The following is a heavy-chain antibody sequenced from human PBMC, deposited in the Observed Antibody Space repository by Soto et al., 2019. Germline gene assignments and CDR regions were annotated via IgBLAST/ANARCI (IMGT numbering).Heavy chain of an antibody. V-gene: IGHV4-34*01. CDR2: INHSGST. CDR1: GGSFSGYY. J-gene: IGHJ4*02. Sequence: SETLSLTCAVYGGSFSGYYWSWIRQPPGKGLEWIGEINHSGSTNYNPSLKSRVTISVDTSKNQFSLKLSSVTAADTAVYYCARVLLIAAAGPTFDYWGQGTLVTVSS. CDR3: ARVLLIAAAGPTFDY. D-gene: IGHD6-13*01.